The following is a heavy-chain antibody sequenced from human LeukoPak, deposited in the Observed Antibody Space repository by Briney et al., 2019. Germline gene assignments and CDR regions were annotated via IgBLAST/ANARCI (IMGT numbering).Heavy chain of an antibody. CDR1: GFTFSSYG. Sequence: GGSLRLSCAASGFTFSSYGMHWVRQAPGKGLEWVAVISYDGSNKYYADSVKGRFTISRDNSKNTLYLQMNSLRAEDTAVYYCAKEDIWDGYNRGLDYWGQGTLVTVSS. CDR2: ISYDGSNK. V-gene: IGHV3-30*18. CDR3: AKEDIWDGYNRGLDY. J-gene: IGHJ4*02. D-gene: IGHD5-24*01.